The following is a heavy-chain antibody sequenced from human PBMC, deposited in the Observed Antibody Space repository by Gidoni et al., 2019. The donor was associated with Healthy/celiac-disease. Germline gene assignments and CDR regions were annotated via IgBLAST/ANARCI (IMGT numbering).Heavy chain of an antibody. CDR2: IIPIFGTA. Sequence: QVQLVQSGAEVKKPGSSVKVSCKASGGTFSSYAISWVRQAPGQGLEWMGGIIPIFGTANYAQKFQGRVTITADESTSTAYMELSSLRSEDTAVYYCASSWKDDYGDHGGYFDYWGQGTLVTVSS. CDR3: ASSWKDDYGDHGGYFDY. CDR1: GGTFSSYA. V-gene: IGHV1-69*01. J-gene: IGHJ4*02. D-gene: IGHD4-17*01.